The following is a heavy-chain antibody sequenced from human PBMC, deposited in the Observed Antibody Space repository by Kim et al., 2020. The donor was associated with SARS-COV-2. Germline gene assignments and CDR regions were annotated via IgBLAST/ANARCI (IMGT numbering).Heavy chain of an antibody. CDR1: GGSISSGGYY. V-gene: IGHV4-31*03. J-gene: IGHJ4*02. CDR2: IYYSGST. D-gene: IGHD3-3*01. CDR3: ARGQSDDFWSGHTIDY. Sequence: SETLSLTCTVSGGSISSGGYYWSWIRQHPGKGLEWIGYIYYSGSTYYNPSLKSRVTISVDTSKNQFSLKLSSVTAADTAVYYCARGQSDDFWSGHTIDYWGQGTLVTVSS.